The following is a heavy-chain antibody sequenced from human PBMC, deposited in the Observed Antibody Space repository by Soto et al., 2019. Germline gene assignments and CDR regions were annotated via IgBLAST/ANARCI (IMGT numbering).Heavy chain of an antibody. D-gene: IGHD2-15*01. Sequence: QVQLQQWGAGLLKPSETLSLTCAVYGGSFSGYYSSWIRQPPGKGLEWIGEINHSGSTNYNPSLKSRVTISVDTSKNQFSLKLSSVTAADTAVYYCARGNRDIVVVVAATRRKNRSGAFDIWGQGTMVTVSS. CDR3: ARGNRDIVVVVAATRRKNRSGAFDI. CDR2: INHSGST. V-gene: IGHV4-34*01. CDR1: GGSFSGYY. J-gene: IGHJ3*02.